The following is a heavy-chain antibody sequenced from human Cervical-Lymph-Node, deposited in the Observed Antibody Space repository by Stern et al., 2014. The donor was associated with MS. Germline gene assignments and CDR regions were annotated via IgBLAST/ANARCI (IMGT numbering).Heavy chain of an antibody. CDR3: ARGYGSGNTCGSLPSH. CDR2: VDTSGST. V-gene: IGHV4-61*02. Sequence: QVQLQESGPGLVRPSQTLSLTCTVSGDSIISGRYYWNWIRQPAGKGLEWIGRVDTSGSTGYNPSLNSRVTISLDTCANAFSLNLRSVTAADTAVYYCARGYGSGNTCGSLPSHWGRGVLVAVSS. J-gene: IGHJ4*02. CDR1: GDSIISGRYY. D-gene: IGHD2-15*01.